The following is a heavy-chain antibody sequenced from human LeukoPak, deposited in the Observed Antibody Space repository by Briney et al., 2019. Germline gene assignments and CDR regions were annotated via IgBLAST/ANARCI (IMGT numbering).Heavy chain of an antibody. D-gene: IGHD5-18*01. Sequence: GGSLRLSCAASGFTFSSYEMNWVRQAPGKGLEWVSYISSSGSTIYYADSVKGRFTISRDNAKNSLYLQMNSLRAEDTAVYYCARGPPDGYSCGPRRHGMDVWGQGTTVTVSS. V-gene: IGHV3-48*03. CDR1: GFTFSSYE. J-gene: IGHJ6*02. CDR3: ARGPPDGYSCGPRRHGMDV. CDR2: ISSSGSTI.